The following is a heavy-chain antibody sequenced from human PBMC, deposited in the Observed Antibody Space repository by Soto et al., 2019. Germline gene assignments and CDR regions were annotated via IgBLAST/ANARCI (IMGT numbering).Heavy chain of an antibody. CDR3: ARDRSWKSYYYDSSVPYFYGMDV. D-gene: IGHD3-22*01. J-gene: IGHJ6*02. CDR1: ADTFSIYG. V-gene: IGHV1-69*13. CDR2: IMPIFGTP. Sequence: SVKLSCKTSADTFSIYGISCGRQYTLQCRDWMGGIMPIFGTPNYAQKFQGRVTITADESTSTGYMELSSLTSEDTAVYYCARDRSWKSYYYDSSVPYFYGMDVWGQGTTVTVSS.